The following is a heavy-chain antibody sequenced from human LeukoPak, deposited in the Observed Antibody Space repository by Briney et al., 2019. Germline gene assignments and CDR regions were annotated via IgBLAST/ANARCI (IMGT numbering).Heavy chain of an antibody. CDR2: ISSSSSTI. Sequence: PGGSLRLSCAASGFTFSSYSMNWVRQAPGKGLEWVSYISSSSSTIYYADSVKGRFTISRDNAKNSLYLQMNSLRAEDTAVYYCARDYLAYYYGSGSTINWFDPWGQGTLVTVSS. V-gene: IGHV3-48*04. J-gene: IGHJ5*02. CDR1: GFTFSSYS. CDR3: ARDYLAYYYGSGSTINWFDP. D-gene: IGHD3-10*01.